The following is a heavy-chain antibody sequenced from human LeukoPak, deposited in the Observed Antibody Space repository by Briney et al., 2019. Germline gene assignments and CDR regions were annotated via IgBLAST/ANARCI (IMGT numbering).Heavy chain of an antibody. Sequence: SETLSLTCTVSGGSISSSYWSWIRQPPGKGLEWIGYIYYSGSTNYNPSLKSQVTISVDTSKNQFSLKLSSVTAADTAVYYCVRGHYDILTGYHNWFDPWGQGTLAAVSS. CDR2: IYYSGST. CDR3: VRGHYDILTGYHNWFDP. CDR1: GGSISSSY. V-gene: IGHV4-59*01. D-gene: IGHD3-9*01. J-gene: IGHJ5*02.